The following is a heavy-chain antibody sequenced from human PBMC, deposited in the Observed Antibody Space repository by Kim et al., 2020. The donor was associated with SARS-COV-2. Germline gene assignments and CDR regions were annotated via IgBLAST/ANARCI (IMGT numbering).Heavy chain of an antibody. CDR1: GGSISSYY. D-gene: IGHD3-10*01. V-gene: IGHV4-59*01. CDR2: IYYSGST. CDR3: ARQGVLWFGAGYGMDV. J-gene: IGHJ6*02. Sequence: SETLSLTCTVSGGSISSYYWSWIRQPPWKGLEWIGYIYYSGSTNYNPSLKSRVTISVDTSKNQFSLKLSSVTAADTAVYYCARQGVLWFGAGYGMDVWGQGTTVTVSS.